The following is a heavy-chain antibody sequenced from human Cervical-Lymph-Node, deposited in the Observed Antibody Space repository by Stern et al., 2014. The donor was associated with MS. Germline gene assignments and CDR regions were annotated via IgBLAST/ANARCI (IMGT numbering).Heavy chain of an antibody. V-gene: IGHV3-33*01. J-gene: IGHJ4*02. Sequence: VQLEESGGGVVQPGRSLRLSCAASGFSFSRYAMHWVRQAPGKGLEWVALIWYDGSNPYYADSVTGRFTISRDNFKNTLYLQMNSLRAEDTPVYYCASAYSSSHYYFDYWGQGTLVTVSS. CDR1: GFSFSRYA. D-gene: IGHD6-13*01. CDR2: IWYDGSNP. CDR3: ASAYSSSHYYFDY.